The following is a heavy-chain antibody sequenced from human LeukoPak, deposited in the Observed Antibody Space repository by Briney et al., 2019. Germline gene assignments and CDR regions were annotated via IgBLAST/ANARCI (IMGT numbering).Heavy chain of an antibody. CDR3: ARGGRSSTPYNWFDP. Sequence: PGGSLRLSCAASGFTFSDYYMSWIRQAPGKGLEWVSYISSSGSTIYYADSVKGRFTISRDNAKNSLYLQMNSLRAEDTAVYYYARGGRSSTPYNWFDPWGQGTLVTVSS. CDR1: GFTFSDYY. D-gene: IGHD6-13*01. J-gene: IGHJ5*02. V-gene: IGHV3-11*04. CDR2: ISSSGSTI.